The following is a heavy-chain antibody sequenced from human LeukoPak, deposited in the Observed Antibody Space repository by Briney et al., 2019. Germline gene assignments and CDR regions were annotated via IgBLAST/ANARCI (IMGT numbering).Heavy chain of an antibody. Sequence: SETLSLTCTVSGGSIRSYYWSWIRQPPGKGLEWIGYIHYSGSTNYNPSLKSRVTTSVDTSKNQISLKVSSVTAADTAVYYCARTTEGGYTYGYFYYYYMDVWGKGTTVTISS. D-gene: IGHD5-18*01. CDR3: ARTTEGGYTYGYFYYYYMDV. CDR1: GGSIRSYY. V-gene: IGHV4-59*01. CDR2: IHYSGST. J-gene: IGHJ6*03.